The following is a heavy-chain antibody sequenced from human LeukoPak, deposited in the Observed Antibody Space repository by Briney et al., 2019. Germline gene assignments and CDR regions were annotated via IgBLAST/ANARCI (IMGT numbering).Heavy chain of an antibody. J-gene: IGHJ4*02. CDR3: AKDRQQWLALKIFDY. V-gene: IGHV3-30*02. D-gene: IGHD6-19*01. Sequence: GGSLRLSCAASGFTFSSYGMHWVRQAPGKGLEWVAFIRYDGSNKYYADSVKGRFTISRDNSKNTLYLQMNSLRAEDTAAYYCAKDRQQWLALKIFDYWGQGTLVTVSS. CDR1: GFTFSSYG. CDR2: IRYDGSNK.